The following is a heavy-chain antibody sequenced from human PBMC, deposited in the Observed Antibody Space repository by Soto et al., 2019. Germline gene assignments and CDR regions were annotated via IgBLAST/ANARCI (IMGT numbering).Heavy chain of an antibody. V-gene: IGHV5-51*01. J-gene: IGHJ4*02. D-gene: IGHD1-20*01. CDR3: ARQADVSGTVDYAYDY. CDR2: IYPSDSDT. Sequence: PGESLKISCKTSGYRFTTYWIGWVRQMPGKGLEWMGIIYPSDSDTMYSPSFQGQVTISADKSVSTAFLQWSSLKASDTAIYYCARQADVSGTVDYAYDYWGQGTQVTVSS. CDR1: GYRFTTYW.